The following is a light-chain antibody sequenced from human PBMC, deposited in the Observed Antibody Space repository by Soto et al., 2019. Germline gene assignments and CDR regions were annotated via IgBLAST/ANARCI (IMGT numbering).Light chain of an antibody. CDR2: DDN. CDR3: GSWDSSLSASV. J-gene: IGLJ1*01. V-gene: IGLV1-51*01. Sequence: QSVLTQPPSVSAAPGQKVTISCSGSSSNIGGNSVSWYQQLPGTAPKLLIYDDNKRPSGIPDRFSGSKSGTSATLGITGFQTGDEADYYCGSWDSSLSASVFGTGTKATV. CDR1: SSNIGGNS.